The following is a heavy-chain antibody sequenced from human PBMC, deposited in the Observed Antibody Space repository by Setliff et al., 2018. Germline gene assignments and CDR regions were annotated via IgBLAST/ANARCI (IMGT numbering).Heavy chain of an antibody. Sequence: PSETLSLTCTVSGGSISTYYWSWIRQPPGKGLEYIGYVYYSGTANYSPSLKSRVIISVDPSKNQFSLKLSSVTAADTAVYYCARYRGNYYDSSGYYSGDAFDIWGQGTMVTVSS. J-gene: IGHJ3*02. CDR2: VYYSGTA. CDR1: GGSISTYY. CDR3: ARYRGNYYDSSGYYSGDAFDI. D-gene: IGHD3-22*01. V-gene: IGHV4-59*01.